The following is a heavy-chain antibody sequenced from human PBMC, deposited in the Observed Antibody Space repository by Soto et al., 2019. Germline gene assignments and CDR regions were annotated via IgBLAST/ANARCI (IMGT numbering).Heavy chain of an antibody. D-gene: IGHD2-8*01. V-gene: IGHV3-66*01. CDR2: IYSSGTT. J-gene: IGHJ4*02. CDR3: ASGVSKRYFAY. CDR1: GFTVSNNY. Sequence: EVQLVESGGGLVQPGGSLRLSCTSSGFTVSNNYMSWVRQAPGKGLEWVSIIYSSGTTYNADSVKGRFTISRDNSKNTLYLQMNSLRAEDTAVYHCASGVSKRYFAYWGQGTLVTVSS.